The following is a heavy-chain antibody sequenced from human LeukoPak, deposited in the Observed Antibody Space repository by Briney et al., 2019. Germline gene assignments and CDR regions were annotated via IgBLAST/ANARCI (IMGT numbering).Heavy chain of an antibody. D-gene: IGHD5-18*01. CDR1: GFTVSRNL. J-gene: IGHJ4*02. Sequence: VQPGGSLRLCCAASGFTVSRNLVRRVRQAPGKGLEWVSVIYSGGSTYYADSVKGRFTISRDNSKNTLYLHMNNLRAEDTAVYYCAKGSDSGYSYCYGYWGQGTLVTVSS. CDR2: IYSGGST. V-gene: IGHV3-66*01. CDR3: AKGSDSGYSYCYGY.